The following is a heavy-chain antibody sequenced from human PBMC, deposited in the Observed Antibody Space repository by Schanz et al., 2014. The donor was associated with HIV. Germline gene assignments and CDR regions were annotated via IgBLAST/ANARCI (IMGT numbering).Heavy chain of an antibody. D-gene: IGHD6-19*01. CDR3: AKMARSVAANTNFDY. Sequence: EVQLLASGGGLEQPGGSLRLSCAASGFNFNNYAMTWVRQAPGKGLEWVSSISESGGRTFYAGSVKGRFAISRDKSKNTLYLQMNSLRVEDTAVYYCAKMARSVAANTNFDYWGQGTLVTVSS. CDR2: ISESGGRT. J-gene: IGHJ4*02. CDR1: GFNFNNYA. V-gene: IGHV3-23*01.